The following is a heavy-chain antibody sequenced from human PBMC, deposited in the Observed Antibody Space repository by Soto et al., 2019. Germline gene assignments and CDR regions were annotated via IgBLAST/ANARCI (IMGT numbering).Heavy chain of an antibody. CDR2: IDPSDSYT. V-gene: IGHV5-10-1*01. Sequence: PGESLKISCKGSGYSFTSYWISWVRQMSGKGLEWMGRIDPSDSYTNYSPSFQGHVTISADKSISTAYLQWSSLKASDTAMYYCARRGLRGVYYYYGMDVWGQGTTVTVSS. D-gene: IGHD5-12*01. J-gene: IGHJ6*02. CDR1: GYSFTSYW. CDR3: ARRGLRGVYYYYGMDV.